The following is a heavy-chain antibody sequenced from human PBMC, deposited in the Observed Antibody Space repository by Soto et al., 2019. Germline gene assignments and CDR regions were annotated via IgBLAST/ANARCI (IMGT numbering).Heavy chain of an antibody. CDR1: GYTFTIYG. D-gene: IGHD5-12*01. CDR2: ISPDNGNT. J-gene: IGHJ6*02. CDR3: ARALGYSGYAGMDV. V-gene: IGHV1-18*01. Sequence: QVQLVQSGGEVKKPGASVKVSCKASGYTFTIYGINWVRQAPGQGLEWMGWISPDNGNTNYAQKLQGRVNMTTDTPTSTAYMELRSLRSDDTAVYYCARALGYSGYAGMDVWGQGTTVTVSS.